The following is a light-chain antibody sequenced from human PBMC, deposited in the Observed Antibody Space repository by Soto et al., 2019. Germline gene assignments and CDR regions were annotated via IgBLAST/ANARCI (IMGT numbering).Light chain of an antibody. CDR3: QQYHSLPFT. CDR1: QSLLYDSDNKNN. J-gene: IGKJ5*01. CDR2: WAS. Sequence: DIVLTQSPDSLGVSLGETATITCRSSQSLLYDSDNKNNLTWFQHKPGQPPKLLFSWASTRESGVPDRFSGRGSETDFTLTIATLQAEDVAVYYCQQYHSLPFTFGQGTRLEIK. V-gene: IGKV4-1*01.